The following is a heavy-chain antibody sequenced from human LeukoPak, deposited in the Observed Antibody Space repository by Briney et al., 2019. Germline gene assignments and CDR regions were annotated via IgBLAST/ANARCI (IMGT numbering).Heavy chain of an antibody. CDR1: GGTFSSYA. Sequence: SVKVSCKASGGTFSSYAISWVRQAPGQGLEWMGRIIPIFGTANYAQKFQGRVTITTDESTSTAYMELSSLRSEDTAVYYCASTVTTPYYFDYWGQGTLVTVSS. J-gene: IGHJ4*02. D-gene: IGHD4-17*01. CDR2: IIPIFGTA. V-gene: IGHV1-69*05. CDR3: ASTVTTPYYFDY.